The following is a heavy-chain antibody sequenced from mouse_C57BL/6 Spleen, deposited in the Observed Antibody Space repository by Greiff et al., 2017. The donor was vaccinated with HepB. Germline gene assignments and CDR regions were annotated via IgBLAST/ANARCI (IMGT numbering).Heavy chain of an antibody. V-gene: IGHV1-26*01. CDR2: INPNNGGT. J-gene: IGHJ1*03. CDR1: GYTFTDYY. Sequence: EVQLQQSGPELVKPGASVKISCKASGYTFTDYYMNWAKQSHGKSLEWIGDINPNNGGTSYNQKFKGKATLTVDKSSSTAYMELRSLTSEDSAVYYCARGERGFITRGYFDVWGTGTTVTVSS. D-gene: IGHD1-1*01. CDR3: ARGERGFITRGYFDV.